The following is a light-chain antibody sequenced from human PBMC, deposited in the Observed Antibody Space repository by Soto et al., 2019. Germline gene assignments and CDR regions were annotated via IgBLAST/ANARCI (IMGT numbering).Light chain of an antibody. CDR2: EVT. J-gene: IGLJ1*01. V-gene: IGLV2-8*01. CDR3: SSYAGSSTLYV. CDR1: ANDVGVYNY. Sequence: QSVLTQPPSASGSLGQSVTISCTGTANDVGVYNYVSWYQQHPGKAPKLMIYEVTKRPSGVPDRFSGSKSGNTASLTVSGLQAEDEADYYCSSYAGSSTLYVFGTGTKVTVL.